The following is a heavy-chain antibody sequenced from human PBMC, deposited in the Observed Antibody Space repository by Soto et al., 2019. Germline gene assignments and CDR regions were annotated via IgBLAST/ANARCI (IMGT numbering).Heavy chain of an antibody. CDR2: LYSGRIA. V-gene: IGHV4-39*01. CDR3: ARLPYYYGSGSYTYMDV. Sequence: SETLSLTCSVSGGSISISNFYWGWVRQSPGRGLEWIGSLYSGRIAYYNPSLKSRVSISGDTSQNQFSLKLSSVTAADTAVYYCARLPYYYGSGSYTYMDVWGKGTTVPVSS. J-gene: IGHJ6*03. CDR1: GGSISISNFY. D-gene: IGHD3-10*01.